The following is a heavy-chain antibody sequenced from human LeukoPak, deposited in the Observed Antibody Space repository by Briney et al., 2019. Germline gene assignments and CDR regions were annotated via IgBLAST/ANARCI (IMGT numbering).Heavy chain of an antibody. V-gene: IGHV3-11*06. J-gene: IGHJ4*02. Sequence: GRFTISRDNAENSLYLQMNSLRAEDTAVYYCAREADCSGGSCYSILDYWGQGTLVTVSS. D-gene: IGHD2-15*01. CDR3: AREADCSGGSCYSILDY.